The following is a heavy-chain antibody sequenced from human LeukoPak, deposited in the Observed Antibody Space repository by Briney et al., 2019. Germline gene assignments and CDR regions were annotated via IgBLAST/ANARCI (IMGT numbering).Heavy chain of an antibody. CDR3: ARDLEELGFDY. D-gene: IGHD7-27*01. CDR1: GGSIRSSSYY. V-gene: IGHV4-61*02. J-gene: IGHJ4*02. CDR2: IYTSGST. Sequence: SQTLSLTCTVSGGSIRSSSYYWTWIRQPAGKGLEWIGRIYTSGSTNYNPSLKSRVIISGDTSKNQFSLKLSSVTAADTAVYYCARDLEELGFDYWGQGTLVTVSS.